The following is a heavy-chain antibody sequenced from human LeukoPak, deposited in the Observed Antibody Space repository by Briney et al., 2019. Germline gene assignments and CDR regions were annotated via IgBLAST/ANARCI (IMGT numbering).Heavy chain of an antibody. CDR1: GYTFTSYD. Sequence: VASVKVSCKASGYTFTSYDINWVRQATGQGLEWMGWMNPNSGNTGYAQKFQGRVTMTRNTSISTAYMELSSLRSEDTAVYYCARNVLLWFGELFPPGNWFDPWGQGTLVTVSS. V-gene: IGHV1-8*01. J-gene: IGHJ5*02. CDR2: MNPNSGNT. D-gene: IGHD3-10*01. CDR3: ARNVLLWFGELFPPGNWFDP.